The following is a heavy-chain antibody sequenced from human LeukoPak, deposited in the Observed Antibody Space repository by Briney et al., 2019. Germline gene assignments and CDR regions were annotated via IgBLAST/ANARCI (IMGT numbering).Heavy chain of an antibody. CDR3: AREPRVYDYVGGSYPPFDY. CDR1: GGSISSGDYY. D-gene: IGHD3-16*02. J-gene: IGHJ4*02. CDR2: IYYSGST. V-gene: IGHV4-30-4*01. Sequence: PSETLSLTCTVSGGSISSGDYYWSWIRQPPGKGLEWIGYIYYSGSTYYNPSLKSRVTISVDTSKNQFSLKLSSVTAADTAVYYCAREPRVYDYVGGSYPPFDYGGQGTLVTVSS.